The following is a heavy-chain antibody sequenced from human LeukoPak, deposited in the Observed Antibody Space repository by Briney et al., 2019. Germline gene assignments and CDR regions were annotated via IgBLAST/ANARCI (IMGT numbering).Heavy chain of an antibody. CDR3: ARERNLAAAGYLFDS. J-gene: IGHJ4*02. D-gene: IGHD6-13*01. CDR1: GGSISGNY. V-gene: IGHV4-4*07. CDR2: IYTSGTT. Sequence: SETLSLTCTVSGGSISGNYWNWLGQPAGKGLEWIGRIYTSGTTNYKPSLKSRVSLSVDTSKNQFSLNLSSLTAADTAVYFCARERNLAAAGYLFDSWGQGTLVIVSS.